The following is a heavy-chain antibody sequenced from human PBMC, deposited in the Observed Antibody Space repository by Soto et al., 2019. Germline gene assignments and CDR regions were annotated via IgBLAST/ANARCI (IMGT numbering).Heavy chain of an antibody. J-gene: IGHJ4*02. D-gene: IGHD7-27*01. CDR3: TTSMALGTAY. CDR2: ISAYNGNT. Sequence: ASVKVSCQASGFTFTSYAITWLRQAPGQGLEWMGWISAYNGNTNYAQNFQGRVTMTTDTSTSTAYMELSSLRSEDTAVYYCTTSMALGTAYWGQGTLVTVSS. CDR1: GFTFTSYA. V-gene: IGHV1-18*01.